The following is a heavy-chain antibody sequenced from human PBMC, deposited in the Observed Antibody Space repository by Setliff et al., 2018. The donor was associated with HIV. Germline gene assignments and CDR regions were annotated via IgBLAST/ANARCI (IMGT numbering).Heavy chain of an antibody. CDR3: AREMAATAHPDDPYFQH. V-gene: IGHV3-21*01. CDR1: GFTFSNYG. D-gene: IGHD6-13*01. CDR2: ISSSTRYI. Sequence: GGSLRLSCAASGFTFSNYGMHWVRQAPGKGLEWVSSISSSTRYIYYADSVKGRFTISRDNAKNSLYLQMNSLRAEDTAVYYCAREMAATAHPDDPYFQHWGQGTLVTVSS. J-gene: IGHJ1*01.